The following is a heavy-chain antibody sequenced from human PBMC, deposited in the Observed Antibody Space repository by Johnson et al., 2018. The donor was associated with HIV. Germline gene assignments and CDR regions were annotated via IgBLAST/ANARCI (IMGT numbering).Heavy chain of an antibody. CDR2: ISYDGSNK. CDR1: GFTFSSFA. CDR3: AKTRMGGILDAFDL. J-gene: IGHJ3*01. D-gene: IGHD3-10*01. Sequence: QVQLVESGGGVVQPGTSLRLSCAASGFTFSSFAMHWVRQAPGKGLEWMAFISYDGSNKYFTDSVRGRFTISRDNSKNTLDLQMNSLTIEDTAVFYCAKTRMGGILDAFDLWGQGTMVIVS. V-gene: IGHV3-30-3*02.